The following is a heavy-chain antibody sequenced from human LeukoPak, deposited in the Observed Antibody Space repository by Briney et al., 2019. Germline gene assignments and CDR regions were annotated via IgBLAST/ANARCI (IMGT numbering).Heavy chain of an antibody. J-gene: IGHJ4*02. CDR2: IKQDGSEK. V-gene: IGHV3-7*01. CDR3: ARGGSSYNDDSSGYYFDY. D-gene: IGHD3-22*01. Sequence: GGSLRLSCAASGFTFSSYWMSWVRQAPGKGLEWVANIKQDGSEKYYVDSVKGRFTISRDNAKNSLYLQMNSLRAEDTAVYYCARGGSSYNDDSSGYYFDYWGQGTLVTVSS. CDR1: GFTFSSYW.